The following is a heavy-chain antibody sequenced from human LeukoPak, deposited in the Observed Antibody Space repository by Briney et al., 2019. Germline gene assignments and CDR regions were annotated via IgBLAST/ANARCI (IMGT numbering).Heavy chain of an antibody. Sequence: GESLKISCKASGYNFTNTFIGWGRQLPGKGLEWMGIIYPGDSDTRYSPSFQGQVTISADKSITTAYLQWSSLKASDTAMYYCARPIAPAGTDLGYWGQGTLVTVSS. CDR3: ARPIAPAGTDLGY. CDR1: GYNFTNTF. D-gene: IGHD6-13*01. J-gene: IGHJ4*02. V-gene: IGHV5-51*01. CDR2: IYPGDSDT.